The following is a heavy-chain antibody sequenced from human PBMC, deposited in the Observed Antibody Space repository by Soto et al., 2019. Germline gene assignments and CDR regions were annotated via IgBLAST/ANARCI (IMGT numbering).Heavy chain of an antibody. D-gene: IGHD3-9*01. J-gene: IGHJ6*02. Sequence: SVKVSCKASGGTFSSYAISWVRQAPGQGLEWMGGIIPIFGTANYAQKFQGRVTITADESTSTAYMELSSLRSEDTAVYYCARDEEAHYDILTGLPYGMDVWGQGTTVTVSS. V-gene: IGHV1-69*13. CDR2: IIPIFGTA. CDR3: ARDEEAHYDILTGLPYGMDV. CDR1: GGTFSSYA.